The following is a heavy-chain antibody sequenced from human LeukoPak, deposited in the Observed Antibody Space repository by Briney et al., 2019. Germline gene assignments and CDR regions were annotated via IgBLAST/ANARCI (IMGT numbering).Heavy chain of an antibody. CDR3: ARGPHYYYMDV. Sequence: ASVKVSCKASGGTFSSYAISWVRQAPGQGLEWMGGIIPIFGTANYAQKFQGRVTITRNTSISTAYMELSSLRSEDTAVYYCARGPHYYYMDVWGKGTTVTVSS. CDR2: IIPIFGTA. CDR1: GGTFSSYA. V-gene: IGHV1-69*05. J-gene: IGHJ6*03.